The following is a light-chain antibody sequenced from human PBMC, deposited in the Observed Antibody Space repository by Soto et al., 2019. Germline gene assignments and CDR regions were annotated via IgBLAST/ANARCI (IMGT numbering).Light chain of an antibody. V-gene: IGKV3-15*01. CDR3: QQRST. Sequence: EIVLTQSPGTLSLSPGERATLSCRASQSVSSNYLAWYQQKPGQAPRLLIYGASTRATGIPARFSGSGSGTEFTLTISSLQSEDFAVYYCQQRSTFGPGTKVDIK. CDR2: GAS. CDR1: QSVSSN. J-gene: IGKJ3*01.